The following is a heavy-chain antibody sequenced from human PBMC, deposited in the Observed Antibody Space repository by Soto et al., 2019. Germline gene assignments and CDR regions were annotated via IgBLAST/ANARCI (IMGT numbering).Heavy chain of an antibody. V-gene: IGHV1-3*01. CDR3: ARGIAKGQLHA. CDR1: GDTFTRYT. Sequence: ASVKVSCKASGDTFTRYTMNWVRQAPGQRLEWMGWVNPDNGNTKSSQKFQDRVIITRDTSASTAYMDLSSLRSEDTAVYYCARGIAKGQLHAWGQGTLVTVSS. D-gene: IGHD2-2*01. CDR2: VNPDNGNT. J-gene: IGHJ5*02.